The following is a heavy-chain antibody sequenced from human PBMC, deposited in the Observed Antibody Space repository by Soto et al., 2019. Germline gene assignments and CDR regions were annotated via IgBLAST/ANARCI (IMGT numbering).Heavy chain of an antibody. D-gene: IGHD3-3*01. CDR2: ISGSGGST. V-gene: IGHV3-23*01. CDR3: AKQLYDFWSGYYPNAFDI. Sequence: GGSLRLSCAASGFTFSSYAISWVRQAPGKGLEWVSAISGSGGSTYYADSVKGRFTISRDNSKNTLYLQMNSLRAEDTAVYYCAKQLYDFWSGYYPNAFDIWGQGTMVTVSS. J-gene: IGHJ3*02. CDR1: GFTFSSYA.